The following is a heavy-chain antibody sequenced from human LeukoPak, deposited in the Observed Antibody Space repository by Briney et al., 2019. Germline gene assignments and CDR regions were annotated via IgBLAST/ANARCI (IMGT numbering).Heavy chain of an antibody. CDR1: GFTFSSYA. J-gene: IGHJ4*02. CDR3: ASLYSSANFDY. Sequence: GGSLRLSCEASGFTFSSYAMHWVRQAPGKGLEWVAVISYDGSNKYYADSVKGRFTISRDNSKNTLYLQMNSLRAEDTAVYYCASLYSSANFDYWGQGTLVTVSS. V-gene: IGHV3-30*04. D-gene: IGHD5-18*01. CDR2: ISYDGSNK.